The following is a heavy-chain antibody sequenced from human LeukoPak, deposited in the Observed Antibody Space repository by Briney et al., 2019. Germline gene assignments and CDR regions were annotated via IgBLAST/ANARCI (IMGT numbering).Heavy chain of an antibody. CDR2: IRSSSSTI. Sequence: GGSLRLSCAASGFSFSSYSMNWVRQAPGKGLEWVSYIRSSSSTIYYADSVKGRFTISRHNAKNSLYLQMNSLRDEDTAVYYCARAGSHYYGSGSGFYFDYWGQGTLVTVSS. CDR1: GFSFSSYS. D-gene: IGHD3-10*01. J-gene: IGHJ4*02. V-gene: IGHV3-48*02. CDR3: ARAGSHYYGSGSGFYFDY.